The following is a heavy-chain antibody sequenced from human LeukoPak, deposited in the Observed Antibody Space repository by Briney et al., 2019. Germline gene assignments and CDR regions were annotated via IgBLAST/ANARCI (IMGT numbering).Heavy chain of an antibody. CDR3: ARPTMIVVGIGYYFDY. Sequence: GGSLILSCAASGFTFSSYSMNWVRQAPGKGLEWVSSISSSSSYIYYADSVKGRFTISRDNAKNSLYLQMNSLRAEDTAVYYCARPTMIVVGIGYYFDYWGQGTLVTVSS. V-gene: IGHV3-21*01. CDR2: ISSSSSYI. D-gene: IGHD3-22*01. J-gene: IGHJ4*02. CDR1: GFTFSSYS.